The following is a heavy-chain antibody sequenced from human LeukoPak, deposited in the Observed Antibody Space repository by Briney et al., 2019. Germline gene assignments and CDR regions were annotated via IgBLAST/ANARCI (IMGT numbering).Heavy chain of an antibody. CDR1: GGSISSGSYY. CDR3: AREDYDFWSGRTGYYYYYYMDV. V-gene: IGHV4-61*02. J-gene: IGHJ6*03. D-gene: IGHD3-3*01. CDR2: IYTSGST. Sequence: PSQTLSLTCTVSGGSISSGSYYWSWIRQPAGKGLEWIGRIYTSGSTNYNPSHKSRVTISVDTSKNQFSLKLSSVTAADTAVYYCAREDYDFWSGRTGYYYYYYMDVWGKGTTVTVSS.